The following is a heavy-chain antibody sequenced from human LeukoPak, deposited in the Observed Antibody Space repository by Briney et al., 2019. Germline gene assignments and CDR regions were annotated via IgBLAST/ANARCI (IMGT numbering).Heavy chain of an antibody. Sequence: SETLSLTCTVSGGSISSGGYYWTWIRQHPGQGLEWIGYIYYSGSTYYNPSLKSRVTISVDTSRNQVSLKLTSVTAADTAVYYSARGLYYTFWSGSYTEDRFFDYWGQGTLVTVSS. V-gene: IGHV4-31*03. CDR3: ARGLYYTFWSGSYTEDRFFDY. J-gene: IGHJ4*02. CDR2: IYYSGST. CDR1: GGSISSGGYY. D-gene: IGHD3-3*01.